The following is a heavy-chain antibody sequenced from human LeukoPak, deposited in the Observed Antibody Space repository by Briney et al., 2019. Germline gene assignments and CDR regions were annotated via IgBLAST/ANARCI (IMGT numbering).Heavy chain of an antibody. CDR1: GYTFTSYY. CDR2: INPSGGST. D-gene: IGHD3-22*01. V-gene: IGHV1-46*01. CDR3: ATDYYDSSGPPLY. Sequence: ASVKVSCKASGYTFTSYYMHWVRQAPGQGLEWMGIINPSGGSTSYAQKFQGRVTMTEDTSTDTAYMELSSLRSEDTAVYYCATDYYDSSGPPLYWGQGTLVTVSS. J-gene: IGHJ4*02.